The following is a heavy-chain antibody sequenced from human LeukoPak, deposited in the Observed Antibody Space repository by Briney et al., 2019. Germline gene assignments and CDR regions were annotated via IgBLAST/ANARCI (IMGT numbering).Heavy chain of an antibody. Sequence: PSETLSLTCAVYGGSFSGYYWSWIRQPPGKGLEWIGEINHSGSTNYNPSLKSRVTISVDTSKNQFSLKLSSVTAADTAVYYCARVGGSGSYYPLDYWGQGTLVTVSS. CDR1: GGSFSGYY. D-gene: IGHD3-10*01. V-gene: IGHV4-34*01. CDR2: INHSGST. J-gene: IGHJ4*02. CDR3: ARVGGSGSYYPLDY.